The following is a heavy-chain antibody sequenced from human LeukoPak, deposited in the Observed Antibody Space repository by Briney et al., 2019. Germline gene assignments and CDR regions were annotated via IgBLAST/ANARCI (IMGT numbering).Heavy chain of an antibody. J-gene: IGHJ6*03. CDR1: GFTFDDYG. Sequence: GGSLRLSCAASGFTFDDYGMSWVRQAPGKGLEWVSGINWNGGSTGYADSVEGRFTISRDNSKNSLYLQMNSLRTEDAALYYCAQDGASYSSSSSLYYYYMDVWGKGTTVTVSS. CDR3: AQDGASYSSSSSLYYYYMDV. V-gene: IGHV3-20*04. D-gene: IGHD6-6*01. CDR2: INWNGGST.